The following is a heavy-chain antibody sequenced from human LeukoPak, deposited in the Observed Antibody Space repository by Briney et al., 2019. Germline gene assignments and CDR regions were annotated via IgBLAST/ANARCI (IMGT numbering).Heavy chain of an antibody. CDR2: IYYSGST. CDR1: GGSISSYY. J-gene: IGHJ4*02. D-gene: IGHD5-12*01. V-gene: IGHV4-59*01. CDR3: TRDESGSFDY. Sequence: SETLSLTCTVSGGSISSYYWSWIRQPPGKGLEWIGYIYYSGSTNYNPSLKSRVTISVDTSKNQFSLKLSSVTAADTAVYYCTRDESGSFDYWGQGTLVTVSS.